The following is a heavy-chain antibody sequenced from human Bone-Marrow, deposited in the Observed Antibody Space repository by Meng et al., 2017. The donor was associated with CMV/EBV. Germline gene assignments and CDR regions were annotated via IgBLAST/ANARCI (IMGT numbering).Heavy chain of an antibody. J-gene: IGHJ6*02. V-gene: IGHV4-34*01. Sequence: SETLSLTCAVYGGSFSGYYWSWIRQPPGKGLEWIGEINHNGSTNYNPSLKSRVTISVDTSKNQFSLKLSSVTAADTAVYYCARGVRVYCSSTSCSYYYYGRDVWGQGTTVT. CDR3: ARGVRVYCSSTSCSYYYYGRDV. CDR2: INHNGST. CDR1: GGSFSGYY. D-gene: IGHD2-2*01.